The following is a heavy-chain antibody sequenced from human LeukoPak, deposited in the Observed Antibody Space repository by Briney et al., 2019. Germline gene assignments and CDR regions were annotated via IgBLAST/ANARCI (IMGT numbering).Heavy chain of an antibody. J-gene: IGHJ4*02. CDR1: GGSIRNYY. D-gene: IGHD3-22*01. CDR3: ARPRDSSGDWLYFDY. Sequence: PSETLSLTCTVSGGSIRNYYCSWIRQSPGKGLEWIGYIYNIGTTNYNPSLKSRVTISVDTSKNQFSLKLSSVTAADTAVYYCARPRDSSGDWLYFDYWGQGTLVTVSS. CDR2: IYNIGTT. V-gene: IGHV4-4*09.